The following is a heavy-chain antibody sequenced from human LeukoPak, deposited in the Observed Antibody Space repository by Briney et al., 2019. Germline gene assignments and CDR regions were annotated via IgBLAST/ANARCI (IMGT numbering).Heavy chain of an antibody. D-gene: IGHD4-17*01. CDR2: IGSSSSYI. J-gene: IGHJ4*02. CDR3: ARGDSHDYGDYVAY. CDR1: GFTFSSYS. V-gene: IGHV3-21*01. Sequence: GGSLRLSCAASGFTFSSYSMNWVRQAPGKGLEWVSSIGSSSSYIYYADSVKGRFTISRDNAKNSLYLQMNSLRAEDTAVYYCARGDSHDYGDYVAYWGQGTLVTVSS.